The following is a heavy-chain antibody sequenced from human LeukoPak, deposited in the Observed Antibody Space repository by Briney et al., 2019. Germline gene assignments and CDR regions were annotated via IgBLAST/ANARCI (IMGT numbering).Heavy chain of an antibody. CDR2: IYSGGST. CDR3: ARAGSSWYSNDAFDI. D-gene: IGHD6-13*01. CDR1: GFTVSSNY. V-gene: IGHV3-53*01. Sequence: GGSLRLSCAASGFTVSSNYMSWVRQAPGKGLEWVSVIYSGGSTYYADSVKGRFTISRDNSKNTLYLQMNSLRAEDTAVYYCARAGSSWYSNDAFDIWGQGTMVTVSS. J-gene: IGHJ3*02.